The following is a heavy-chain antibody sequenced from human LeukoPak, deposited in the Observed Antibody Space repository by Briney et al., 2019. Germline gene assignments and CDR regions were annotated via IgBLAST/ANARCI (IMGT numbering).Heavy chain of an antibody. D-gene: IGHD2-2*01. CDR2: ISPSGNYI. CDR1: GFTFSSHS. CDR3: ARDLSSSTSCYSY. Sequence: PGGSLRLSCAASGFTFSSHSMNWVRQAPGKGLEWVSSISPSGNYIYYADSVEGRFTISRDNAKNSLYLQTNSLRAEDTAVYYCARDLSSSTSCYSYWGQGTLVTVSS. V-gene: IGHV3-21*01. J-gene: IGHJ4*02.